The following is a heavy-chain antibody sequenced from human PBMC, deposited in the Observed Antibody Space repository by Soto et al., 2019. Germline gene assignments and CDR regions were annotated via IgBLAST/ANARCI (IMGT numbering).Heavy chain of an antibody. J-gene: IGHJ3*02. D-gene: IGHD3-3*01. CDR2: IYYSGST. CDR3: ARDQGYYDFWSGQHPHAFDI. V-gene: IGHV4-59*01. Sequence: PSETLSLTCTVSGGSISSYYWSWIRQPPGKGLEWIGYIYYSGSTNYNPSLKSRVTISVDTSKNQFSLKLSSVTAADTAVYYCARDQGYYDFWSGQHPHAFDIWGQGIMVTV. CDR1: GGSISSYY.